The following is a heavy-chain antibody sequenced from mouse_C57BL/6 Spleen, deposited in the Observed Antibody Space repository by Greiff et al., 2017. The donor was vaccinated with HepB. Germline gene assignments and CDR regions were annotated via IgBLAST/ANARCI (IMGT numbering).Heavy chain of an antibody. V-gene: IGHV1-64*01. Sequence: QVQLKQPGAELVKPGASVKLSCKASGYTFTSYWMHWVKQRPGQGLEWIGMIHPNSGSTNYNEKFKSKATLTVDKSSSTAYMQLSSLTSEDSAVYYCAPDGRDWGQGTLVTVSA. CDR2: IHPNSGST. J-gene: IGHJ3*01. CDR3: APDGRD. CDR1: GYTFTSYW. D-gene: IGHD2-3*01.